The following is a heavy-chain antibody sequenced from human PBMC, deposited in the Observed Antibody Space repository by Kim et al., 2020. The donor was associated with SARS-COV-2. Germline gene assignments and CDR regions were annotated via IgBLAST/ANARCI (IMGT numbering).Heavy chain of an antibody. CDR3: AILVKGGDSEKVGATPIDAFDI. CDR1: GFTFSSYA. D-gene: IGHD1-26*01. V-gene: IGHV3-33*01. J-gene: IGHJ3*02. CDR2: IWYDGSNK. Sequence: GGSLRLSCAASGFTFSSYAMHWVRQAPGKGLEWVAVIWYDGSNKYYADSVKGRFTISRDNSKNTLYLQMNSLRAEDTAVYYCAILVKGGDSEKVGATPIDAFDIWGQGTMVTVSS.